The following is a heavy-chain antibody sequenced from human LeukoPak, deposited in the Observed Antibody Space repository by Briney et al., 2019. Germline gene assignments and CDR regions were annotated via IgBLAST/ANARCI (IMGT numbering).Heavy chain of an antibody. CDR3: ARASYCSGGSCYPPYYYYYGMDA. J-gene: IGHJ6*02. CDR1: GYTFTGYY. CDR2: INPNSGGT. V-gene: IGHV1-2*02. D-gene: IGHD2-15*01. Sequence: ASVKVSCKASGYTFTGYYMHWVRQAPGQGLEWMGWINPNSGGTNYAQKFQGRVTMTRDTSISTAYMELSRLRSDDTAVYYCARASYCSGGSCYPPYYYYYGMDAWGQGTTVTVSS.